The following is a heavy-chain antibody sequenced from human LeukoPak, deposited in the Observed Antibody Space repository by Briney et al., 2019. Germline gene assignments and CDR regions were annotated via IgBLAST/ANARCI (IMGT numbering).Heavy chain of an antibody. CDR3: ARVKADSRGWYEIDY. CDR2: IYYSGST. J-gene: IGHJ4*02. D-gene: IGHD6-19*01. Sequence: SETLSLTCTVSGGSISSYYWTWIRQPPGKGLEWIGDIYYSGSTNHSPSLKSRVTISVDTSKNQFSLKLSSVTAADTAVYYCARVKADSRGWYEIDYWGQGTLVTVSS. V-gene: IGHV4-59*01. CDR1: GGSISSYY.